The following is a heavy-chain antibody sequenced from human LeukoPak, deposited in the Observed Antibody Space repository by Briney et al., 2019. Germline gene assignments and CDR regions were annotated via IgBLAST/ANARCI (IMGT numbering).Heavy chain of an antibody. CDR2: INSDGSST. V-gene: IGHV3-74*01. CDR1: GSTFTRYW. J-gene: IGHJ3*02. Sequence: GGSLRLSCAASGSTFTRYWMYWVRQAPGKGLVWVSRINSDGSSTSYADSVKGRFTVSRDSSKNTVYLQMNSLRAEDTAVYYCARDILPSGSRAFDIWGQGTMVTVSS. D-gene: IGHD3-10*01. CDR3: ARDILPSGSRAFDI.